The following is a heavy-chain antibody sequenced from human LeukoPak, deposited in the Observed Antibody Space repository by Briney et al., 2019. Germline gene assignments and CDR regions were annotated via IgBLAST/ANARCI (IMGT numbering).Heavy chain of an antibody. CDR3: ASEASAGSY. CDR1: GFTFSSYS. J-gene: IGHJ4*02. Sequence: GGSLRLSCAASGFTFSSYSMNWVRQAPGKGLEWVSYISSSSSYTNYADSVKGRFTISRDNAENSLYLQMNSLRAEDTAVYYCASEASAGSYWGQGTLVTVSS. CDR2: ISSSSSYT. D-gene: IGHD6-13*01. V-gene: IGHV3-21*05.